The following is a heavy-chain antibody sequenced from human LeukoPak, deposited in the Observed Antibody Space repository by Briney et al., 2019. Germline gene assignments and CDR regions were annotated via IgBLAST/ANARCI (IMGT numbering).Heavy chain of an antibody. D-gene: IGHD2-21*02. V-gene: IGHV5-10-1*01. CDR2: IDPSDSYT. CDR1: GYRFTSYW. J-gene: IGHJ3*02. Sequence: GESLKISCKGSGYRFTSYWISWVRQLPGKGLEWMGRIDPSDSYTNYSPSFQGHVTISADKSISTAYLQWSSLKASDTAMYYCARRALPPAYCGGDCFDAFDIWGQGTMVTVSS. CDR3: ARRALPPAYCGGDCFDAFDI.